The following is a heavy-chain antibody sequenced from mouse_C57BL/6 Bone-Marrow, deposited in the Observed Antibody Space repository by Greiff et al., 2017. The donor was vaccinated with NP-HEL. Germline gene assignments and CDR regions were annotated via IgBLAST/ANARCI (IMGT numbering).Heavy chain of an antibody. CDR1: DSEVFPIAY. V-gene: IGHV15-2*01. CDR3: ARPGYYGSSPFAY. CDR2: ILPSIGRT. J-gene: IGHJ3*01. D-gene: IGHD1-1*01. Sequence: VQLVESGSELRSPGSSVKLSCKDFDSEVFPIAYMSWVRQKPGHGFEWIGGILPSIGRTIYGEKFEDKATLDADTLSNTAYLDLNSLTSEDAAIDYCARPGYYGSSPFAYWGQGTVVTVSA.